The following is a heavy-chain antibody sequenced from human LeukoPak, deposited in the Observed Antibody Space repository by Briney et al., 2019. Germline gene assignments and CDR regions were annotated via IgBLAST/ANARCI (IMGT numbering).Heavy chain of an antibody. CDR2: ISWNSGSI. D-gene: IGHD5-18*01. CDR3: AEDIGYGPYDAFDI. Sequence: GGSLRLSCAASGFTFDDYAMHWVRQAPGKGLEWVSGISWNSGSIGYADSVKGRFTISRDNTKNSLYLQMNSLRPEDTALYYCAEDIGYGPYDAFDIWGQGTMVTVSS. V-gene: IGHV3-9*01. CDR1: GFTFDDYA. J-gene: IGHJ3*02.